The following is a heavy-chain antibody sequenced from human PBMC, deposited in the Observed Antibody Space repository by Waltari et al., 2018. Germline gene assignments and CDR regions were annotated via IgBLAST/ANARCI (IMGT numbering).Heavy chain of an antibody. CDR3: ARGGSGSRANFDC. D-gene: IGHD3-10*01. J-gene: IGHJ4*02. V-gene: IGHV4-59*01. CDR1: GGSINTFY. Sequence: QVQLQESGPGLVKPSETLSLTCTVSGGSINTFYWNWIRQPPGKGLEWIGNIYYSGSTTNSPHLKVRVTISVDTSKNQFSLNLSSVTAADTAVYYCARGGSGSRANFDCWGQGTLVTVSS. CDR2: IYYSGST.